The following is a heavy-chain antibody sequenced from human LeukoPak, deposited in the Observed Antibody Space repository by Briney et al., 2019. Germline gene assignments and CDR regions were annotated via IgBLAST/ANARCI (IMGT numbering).Heavy chain of an antibody. Sequence: SVKVSCKASGGTFSSYAISWVRQAPGQGLEWMGGIIPIFGTANYSQKFQGRVTITADESTSTAYMELSSLRSEDTAVYYCATDYYDSSAITRGGRNPEYFQHWGQGTLVTVSS. J-gene: IGHJ1*01. CDR1: GGTFSSYA. CDR3: ATDYYDSSAITRGGRNPEYFQH. V-gene: IGHV1-69*13. CDR2: IIPIFGTA. D-gene: IGHD3-22*01.